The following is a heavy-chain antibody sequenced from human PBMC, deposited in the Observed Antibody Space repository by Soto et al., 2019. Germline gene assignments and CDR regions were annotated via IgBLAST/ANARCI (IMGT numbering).Heavy chain of an antibody. CDR3: ARGRGYSYGLDP. V-gene: IGHV4-30-4*01. Sequence: QVQLQESGPGLVKPSQTLSLTCTVSGDSISSSNNYWSWIRQPPGEGLEWIGFISYSGTTSYSPSLKSRLAISLDTSKNQFSLSLSSVTAADTAVYDCARGRGYSYGLDPWGQGTLVTVSS. CDR1: GDSISSSNNY. J-gene: IGHJ5*02. D-gene: IGHD5-18*01. CDR2: ISYSGTT.